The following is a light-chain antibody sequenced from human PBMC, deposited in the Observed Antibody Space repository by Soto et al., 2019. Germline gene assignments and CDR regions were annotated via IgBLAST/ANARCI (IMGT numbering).Light chain of an antibody. CDR2: EVS. J-gene: IGLJ3*02. V-gene: IGLV2-8*01. CDR1: NSDVGTYNY. CDR3: SSHAGSNNVV. Sequence: QLVLAQPPSASGSPGQSVTITCTGTNSDVGTYNYVSWYQHHPGKAPKFLIYEVSRRPLWVPDRFSGSKSGNTASLTVSGLQAEDEADYYCSSHAGSNNVVFGGGTKLTVL.